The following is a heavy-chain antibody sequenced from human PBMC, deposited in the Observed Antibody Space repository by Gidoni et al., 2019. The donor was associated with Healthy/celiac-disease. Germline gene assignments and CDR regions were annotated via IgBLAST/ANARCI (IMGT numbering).Heavy chain of an antibody. J-gene: IGHJ6*02. CDR3: ARVRRDGYEGPYGMDV. Sequence: EVQLVESGGGLVKPGGSLRLSCAASGFTFHSYGMNWVRQAPGKGLEWVSSISSSSSYIYYADSVKGRFTISRDNAKNSLYLQMNSLRAEDTAVYYCARVRRDGYEGPYGMDVWGQGTTVTVSS. D-gene: IGHD5-12*01. CDR2: ISSSSSYI. V-gene: IGHV3-21*01. CDR1: GFTFHSYG.